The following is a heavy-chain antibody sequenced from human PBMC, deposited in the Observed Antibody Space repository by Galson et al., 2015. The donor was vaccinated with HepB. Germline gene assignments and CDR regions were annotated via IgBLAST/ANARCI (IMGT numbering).Heavy chain of an antibody. CDR2: IYYSGST. V-gene: IGHV4-59*01. J-gene: IGHJ6*02. D-gene: IGHD1-14*01. Sequence: ETLSLTCTVSGDFITNYYWSWIRQPPGKGLQWIGYIYYSGSTNYNPSLKSRVTISLDMSKNQFSLKLSSVTAADPAVYYCARAGTTTYYYYYGMDVRGQGTTVTVSS. CDR1: GDFITNYY. CDR3: ARAGTTTYYYYYGMDV.